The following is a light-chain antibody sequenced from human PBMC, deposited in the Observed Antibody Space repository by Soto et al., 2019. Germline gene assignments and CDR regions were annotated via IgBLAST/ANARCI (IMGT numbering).Light chain of an antibody. CDR1: QSMSTW. CDR2: DAS. Sequence: DIQMTQSPSTLSASVGDRVTITCRASQSMSTWLAWYQQKPGKAPNLLIYDASSLTSGVPSRFSGSGSGTEFTLTINSLQPDDFATYYCQQYDNYPLTFGGGTKVEIK. CDR3: QQYDNYPLT. V-gene: IGKV1-5*01. J-gene: IGKJ4*02.